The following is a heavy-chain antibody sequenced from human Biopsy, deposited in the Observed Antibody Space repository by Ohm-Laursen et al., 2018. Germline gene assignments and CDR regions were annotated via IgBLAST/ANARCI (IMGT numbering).Heavy chain of an antibody. V-gene: IGHV1-46*02. D-gene: IGHD5-24*01. Sequence: GASVKVSCKASGGTFDSYAISWVRQAPGQGLEWMGVISPSGATTSFSQKFQGRITMTRDTSTGTVYMDLNSLGSEDTAVYYCARAGVGSDGTDSYYYGMDVWGPGTTVTVSS. CDR3: ARAGVGSDGTDSYYYGMDV. CDR2: ISPSGATT. J-gene: IGHJ6*02. CDR1: GGTFDSYA.